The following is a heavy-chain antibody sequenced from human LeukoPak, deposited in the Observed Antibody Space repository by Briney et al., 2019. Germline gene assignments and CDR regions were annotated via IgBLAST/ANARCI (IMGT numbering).Heavy chain of an antibody. D-gene: IGHD4-17*01. CDR1: GGSISSSNW. J-gene: IGHJ1*01. Sequence: SGTLSLTCAVSGGSISSSNWWSWVRQPPGKGLEWIGEIYHSGSTNYNPSLKSRVTISVDKSKNQFSLKLSSVTAADTAVYYCARDGDYTHAEYFQHWGQGTLVTVSS. CDR3: ARDGDYTHAEYFQH. V-gene: IGHV4-4*02. CDR2: IYHSGST.